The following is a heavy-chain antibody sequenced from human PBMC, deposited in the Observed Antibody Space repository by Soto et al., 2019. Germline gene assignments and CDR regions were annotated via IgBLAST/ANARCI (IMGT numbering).Heavy chain of an antibody. Sequence: SVKVSCKASGGTFSSYAISWVRQAPGQGLEWMGGIIPIFGTANYAQKFQGRVTITADESTSTAYMELSSLRSEDTAVYYCARSKVVYYDSSEYYFDYWGKGTLVT. D-gene: IGHD3-22*01. CDR2: IIPIFGTA. J-gene: IGHJ4*02. CDR1: GGTFSSYA. CDR3: ARSKVVYYDSSEYYFDY. V-gene: IGHV1-69*13.